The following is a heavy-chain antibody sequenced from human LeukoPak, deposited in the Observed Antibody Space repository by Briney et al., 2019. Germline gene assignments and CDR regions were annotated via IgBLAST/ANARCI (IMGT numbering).Heavy chain of an antibody. CDR3: ARDMSESVPAAIRMWHYYYYGMDV. V-gene: IGHV1-69*04. J-gene: IGHJ6*02. Sequence: SVKVSCKASGGTFSSYAISWVRQAPGQGLEWMGRIIPILGIANYAQKFQGRVTITADKSTSTAYMELSSLRSEDTAVYYCARDMSESVPAAIRMWHYYYYGMDVWGQGTTVTVSS. D-gene: IGHD2-2*01. CDR2: IIPILGIA. CDR1: GGTFSSYA.